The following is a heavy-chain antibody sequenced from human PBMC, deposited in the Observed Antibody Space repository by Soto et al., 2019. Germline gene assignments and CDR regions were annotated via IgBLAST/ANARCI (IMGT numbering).Heavy chain of an antibody. D-gene: IGHD3-3*01. CDR3: ARSPSITIFGVVTSYYFDY. CDR2: INANSGGT. J-gene: IGHJ4*02. V-gene: IGHV1-2*04. CDR1: RYTFTGYY. Sequence: APVKVSSKASRYTFTGYYIHRVRQAPSQAPEWMGWINANSGGTNYAQKFLGWVSMTRDTSISTAYMELSRLRSDDTAVYYCARSPSITIFGVVTSYYFDYWGQGTLVTVS.